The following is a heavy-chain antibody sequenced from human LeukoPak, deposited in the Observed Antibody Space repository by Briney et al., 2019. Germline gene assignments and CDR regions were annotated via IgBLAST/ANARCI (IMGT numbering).Heavy chain of an antibody. Sequence: GGSLRLSCAASGNYWMHWVRQAPGKGLVWVSHINSNGSWTSYADSVKDRFTISRDNAKNSLYLQMNSLRAEDTAVYYCAREGASGYEACFDYWGQGTLVTVSS. CDR3: AREGASGYEACFDY. CDR1: GNYW. J-gene: IGHJ4*02. D-gene: IGHD5-12*01. V-gene: IGHV3-74*01. CDR2: INSNGSWT.